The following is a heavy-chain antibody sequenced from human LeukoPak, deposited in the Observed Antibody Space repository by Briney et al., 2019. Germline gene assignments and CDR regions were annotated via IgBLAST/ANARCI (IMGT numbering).Heavy chain of an antibody. CDR2: INPNGGNT. CDR3: ASINLRVVPDKYYYYMDV. J-gene: IGHJ6*03. CDR1: GYTFTSYF. Sequence: GASVTVSCKASGYTFTSYFMNWVRQAPGQGLEWMGLINPNGGNTNYAQKFQGRVTITADESTSTAYMELSSLRSEDTAVYYCASINLRVVPDKYYYYMDVWGKGTTVTVSS. V-gene: IGHV1-46*01. D-gene: IGHD2-2*01.